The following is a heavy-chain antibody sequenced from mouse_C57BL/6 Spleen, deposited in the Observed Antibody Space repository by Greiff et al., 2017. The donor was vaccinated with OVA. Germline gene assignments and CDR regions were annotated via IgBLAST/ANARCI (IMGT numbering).Heavy chain of an antibody. CDR1: GYTFTSYC. CDR3: ARWRRGGYFDD. V-gene: IGHV1-55*01. CDR2: IYPGSGST. J-gene: IGHJ1*03. Sequence: VQLLQSGAELVKPGASVKMSCKASGYTFTSYCITWVKQRPGQGLEWIGAIYPGSGSTNYNEKFKSKATLTGDTSSSTAYMQLSRLTSEDSAVNYCARWRRGGYFDDWGTGTTVTVSS.